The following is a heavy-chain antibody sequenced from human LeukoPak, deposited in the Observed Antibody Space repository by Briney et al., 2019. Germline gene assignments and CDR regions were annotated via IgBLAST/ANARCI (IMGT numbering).Heavy chain of an antibody. V-gene: IGHV4-34*01. CDR1: GGSFSGYY. CDR2: INHSGST. D-gene: IGHD6-19*01. J-gene: IGHJ5*02. CDR3: ARGRHSSGWYGRHNWFDP. Sequence: SETLSLTCAVYGGSFSGYYWSWIRQPPGKGLEWIGEINHSGSTNYNPSLTSRVTISVDTSKNQLSLKLSSVTAADTAVYYCARGRHSSGWYGRHNWFDPWGQGTLVTVSS.